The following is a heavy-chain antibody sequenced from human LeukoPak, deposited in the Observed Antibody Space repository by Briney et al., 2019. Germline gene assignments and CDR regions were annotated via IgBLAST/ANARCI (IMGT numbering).Heavy chain of an antibody. Sequence: KPGGSLRLSCAASGFTFSSYSMNWVRQAPGKGLEWVSSISSSSSYIYYADSVKGRFTISRDNAKNSLYLQMNSLRAEDTAVYYCARDPTEMTTVTTGGIDYWGQGTLVTVSS. J-gene: IGHJ4*02. CDR3: ARDPTEMTTVTTGGIDY. D-gene: IGHD4-17*01. CDR2: ISSSSSYI. CDR1: GFTFSSYS. V-gene: IGHV3-21*01.